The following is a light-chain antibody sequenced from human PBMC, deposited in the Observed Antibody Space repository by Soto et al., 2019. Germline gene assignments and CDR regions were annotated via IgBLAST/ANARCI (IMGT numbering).Light chain of an antibody. CDR2: GAS. CDR3: QQYNNRPPIS. J-gene: IGKJ5*01. Sequence: EIVMTQSPVTLSVSPGESATLSCRASQSVGSNLAWYQQRPGQAPRLLIYGASTRATGIPVRFSGSGSGTECTLTISGLQSEDFEVYLCQQYNNRPPISFGQGTRLEIK. V-gene: IGKV3D-15*01. CDR1: QSVGSN.